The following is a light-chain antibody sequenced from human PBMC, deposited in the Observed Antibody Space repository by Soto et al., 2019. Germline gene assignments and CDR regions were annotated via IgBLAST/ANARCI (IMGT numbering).Light chain of an antibody. V-gene: IGKV3-11*01. CDR2: DAS. CDR3: QDRRIWPLT. Sequence: ELVLTQSPATLSLSPGERATLSCRASLSISTYLAWYQHKPGQAPRLLIYDASKRGTGIPARFSGSGSGTDFTLTISSLEPEDSAIYYCQDRRIWPLTFGGGTKVEIK. CDR1: LSISTY. J-gene: IGKJ4*01.